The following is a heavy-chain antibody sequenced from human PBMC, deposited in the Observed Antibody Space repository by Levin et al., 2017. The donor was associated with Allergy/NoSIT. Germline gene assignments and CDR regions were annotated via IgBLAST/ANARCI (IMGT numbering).Heavy chain of an antibody. CDR1: GYTFIDSH. J-gene: IGHJ4*02. CDR3: AREVTSSWFDY. V-gene: IGHV1-2*02. Sequence: GGSLRLSCKASGYTFIDSHLHWVRQAPGQGLEYMGWINATTGGTKYAQIFQGRITVTRDTSTNTVYMELRGLRFDDTAVYYCAREVTSSWFDYWGQGTLVSVSS. D-gene: IGHD6-13*01. CDR2: INATTGGT.